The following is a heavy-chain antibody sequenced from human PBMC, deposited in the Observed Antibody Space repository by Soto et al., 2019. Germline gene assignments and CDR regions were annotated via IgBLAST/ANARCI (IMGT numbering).Heavy chain of an antibody. J-gene: IGHJ6*03. CDR2: VSGSGDST. Sequence: EVELLESGGGLVQPGGSLRLSFAASGFTFISYAMTWVRQVPGKGREWVSSVSGSGDSTYYADSVKGRFTVSRDNSKNTLYLQMNSLRAEDTAVYYCAKDPTSRVYYYYYYMDVWGKGTTVTVSS. D-gene: IGHD1-26*01. CDR1: GFTFISYA. CDR3: AKDPTSRVYYYYYYMDV. V-gene: IGHV3-23*01.